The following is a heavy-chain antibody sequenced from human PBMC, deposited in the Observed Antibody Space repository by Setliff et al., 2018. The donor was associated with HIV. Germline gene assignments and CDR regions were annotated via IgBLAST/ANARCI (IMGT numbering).Heavy chain of an antibody. CDR2: IYDSGVT. Sequence: PSETLSLTCAVYGGSFTTYYWSWIRQSPGKGLEWIGTIYDSGVTKYNPSLQTRVRVSVDTSKSHLSLSLTSVTPADTAVYYCTRRQWGTSGYYEFFQQWGQGSLVTVSS. CDR3: TRRQWGTSGYYEFFQQ. J-gene: IGHJ1*01. CDR1: GGSFTTYY. D-gene: IGHD3-3*01. V-gene: IGHV4-59*10.